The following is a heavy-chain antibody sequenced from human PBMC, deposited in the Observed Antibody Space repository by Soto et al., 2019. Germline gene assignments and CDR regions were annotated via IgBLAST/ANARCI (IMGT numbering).Heavy chain of an antibody. CDR2: IYYSGST. Sequence: QVQLQESGPGLVKPSQTLSLTCTVSGGSISSGGYYWSWIRQHPGKGLEWIGYIYYSGSTYYNPSLKSRVTISVDTSKNQFSLKLSSVIAADTAVYYCARAGITIFGVVIGMDVWGQGTTVTVSS. CDR3: ARAGITIFGVVIGMDV. J-gene: IGHJ6*02. D-gene: IGHD3-3*01. V-gene: IGHV4-31*03. CDR1: GGSISSGGYY.